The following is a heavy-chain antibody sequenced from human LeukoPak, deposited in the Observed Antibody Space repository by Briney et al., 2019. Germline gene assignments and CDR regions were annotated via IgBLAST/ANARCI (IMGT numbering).Heavy chain of an antibody. D-gene: IGHD3-3*01. CDR3: ARGRDWDYDFWSGPLGAFDI. CDR1: GGSISSGSYY. CDR2: IYTSGST. J-gene: IGHJ3*02. Sequence: SQTLSLTCTVSGGSISSGSYYWSWIRQPAGKGLEWIGRIYTSGSTNYNPSLKSRVTISVDTSKNRFSLKLSSVTAADTAVYYCARGRDWDYDFWSGPLGAFDIWGQGTMVTVSS. V-gene: IGHV4-61*02.